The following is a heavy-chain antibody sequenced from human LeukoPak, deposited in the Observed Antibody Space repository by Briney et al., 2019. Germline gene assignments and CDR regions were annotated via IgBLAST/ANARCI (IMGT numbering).Heavy chain of an antibody. CDR3: ATSDYGDYGWFDP. CDR2: INTNTGNP. CDR1: GYTFTSYD. V-gene: IGHV7-4-1*02. D-gene: IGHD4-17*01. J-gene: IGHJ5*02. Sequence: ASVKVSCKASGYTFTSYDINWVRQATGQGLEWMGWINTNTGNPTYAQGFTGRFVFSLDTSVSTAYLQISSLKAEDTAVYYCATSDYGDYGWFDPWGQGTLVTVSS.